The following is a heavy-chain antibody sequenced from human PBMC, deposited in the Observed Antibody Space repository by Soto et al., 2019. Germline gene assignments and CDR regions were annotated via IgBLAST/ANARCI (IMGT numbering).Heavy chain of an antibody. CDR3: ARNHYDFWSGYLRWFDP. D-gene: IGHD3-3*01. Sequence: SETLSLACTFSDGSISSSTYYWGWIRQPPGKGLERTGSIYYSGSTYYNPCLKSRVTISVDTSKNQFSLKLRSVTAADTAVYYCARNHYDFWSGYLRWFDPWGQGTLVTVSS. CDR1: DGSISSSTYY. CDR2: IYYSGST. V-gene: IGHV4-39*01. J-gene: IGHJ5*02.